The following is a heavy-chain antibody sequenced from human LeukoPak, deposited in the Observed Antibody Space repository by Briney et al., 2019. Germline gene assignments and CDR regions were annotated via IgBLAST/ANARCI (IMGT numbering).Heavy chain of an antibody. CDR1: GGSFSGYY. CDR2: INHSGST. J-gene: IGHJ4*02. V-gene: IGHV4-34*01. CDR3: ARGARYGSGSPIYV. D-gene: IGHD3-10*01. Sequence: SETLSLTCAVSGGSFSGYYWSWIRQPPGKGLEWIGEINHSGSTNYNPSLKSRVTISVDTSKNQFSLKLSSVTAADTAVYYCARGARYGSGSPIYVWGQGTLVTVSS.